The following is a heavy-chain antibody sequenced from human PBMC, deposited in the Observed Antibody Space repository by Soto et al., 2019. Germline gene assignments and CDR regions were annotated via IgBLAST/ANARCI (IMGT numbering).Heavy chain of an antibody. V-gene: IGHV3-30-3*01. CDR2: ISYDGSNK. D-gene: IGHD3-9*01. J-gene: IGHJ4*02. CDR3: ARDRSGYFDWLDY. CDR1: GFTFSSYA. Sequence: PGGSLRLSCAASGFTFSSYAMHWVRQAPGKGLEWVAVISYDGSNKYYADSVKGRFTISRDNSKNTLYLQMNSLRAEDTAVYYCARDRSGYFDWLDYWGQGTLVTVSS.